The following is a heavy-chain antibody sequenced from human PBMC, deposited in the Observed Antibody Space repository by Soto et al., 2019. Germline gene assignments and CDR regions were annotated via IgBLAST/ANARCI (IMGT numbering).Heavy chain of an antibody. CDR2: ISSSSSYI. J-gene: IGHJ4*02. CDR1: GFTFSSYS. V-gene: IGHV3-21*04. CDR3: ARVPDLDYCSRTSCLYYFDY. D-gene: IGHD2-2*01. Sequence: PGGSLRLSCAASGFTFSSYSMNWVRQAPGKGLEWVSSISSSSSYIYYADSVKGRFTISRDNAKNSLYLQMNGLRAEDTAVYFCARVPDLDYCSRTSCLYYFDYWGQGALVNVSS.